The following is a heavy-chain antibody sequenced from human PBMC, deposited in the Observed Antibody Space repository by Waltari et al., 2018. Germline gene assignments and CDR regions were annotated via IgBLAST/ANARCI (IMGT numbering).Heavy chain of an antibody. J-gene: IGHJ6*03. CDR2: IYTSGST. Sequence: QVQLQESGPGLVKPSQTLSLTCTVSGGSISSGSYYWSWIRQPAGKGLEWIGRIYTSGSTNYNPSLKSRVTISVDTSKNQFSLKLSSVTAADTAVYYSARGTGGGYYMDVWGKGTTVTVSS. CDR3: ARGTGGGYYMDV. D-gene: IGHD3-16*01. CDR1: GGSISSGSYY. V-gene: IGHV4-61*02.